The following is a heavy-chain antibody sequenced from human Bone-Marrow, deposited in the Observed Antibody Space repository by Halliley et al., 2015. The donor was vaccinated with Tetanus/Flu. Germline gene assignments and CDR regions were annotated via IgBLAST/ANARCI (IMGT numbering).Heavy chain of an antibody. J-gene: IGHJ4*02. V-gene: IGHV4-59*12. CDR3: ARVTNFNYDYWSGFDY. Sequence: GYVFYRGAPNYSPSLKSRVTISLGMSKNQFSLNLDSVIAADTATYYCARVTNFNYDYWSGFDYWGQGILVAVSS. CDR2: VFYRGAP. D-gene: IGHD3-3*01.